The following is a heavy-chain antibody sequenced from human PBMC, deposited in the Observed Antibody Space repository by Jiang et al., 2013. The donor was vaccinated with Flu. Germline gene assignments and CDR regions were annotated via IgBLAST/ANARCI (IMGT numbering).Heavy chain of an antibody. CDR2: TYYRSRWYN. CDR3: ARDWGPATGVVYFDY. D-gene: IGHD7-27*01. Sequence: SQTLSLTCAISGDSVSSNSTAWNWIRQSPSRGLEWLGRTYYRSRWYNDYALSMKSRITINPDTSKNQFSLQLNSVTPEDTAVYYCARDWGPATGVVYFDYWGQGTLVTVSS. J-gene: IGHJ4*02. CDR1: GDSVSSNSTA. V-gene: IGHV6-1*01.